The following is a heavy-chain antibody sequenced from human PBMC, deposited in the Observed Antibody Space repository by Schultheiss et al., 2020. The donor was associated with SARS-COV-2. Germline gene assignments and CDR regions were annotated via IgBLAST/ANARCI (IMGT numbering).Heavy chain of an antibody. CDR3: ARELDDYGDDWFDP. CDR2: IYHSGST. CDR1: GYSISSGYY. V-gene: IGHV4-38-2*02. D-gene: IGHD4-17*01. J-gene: IGHJ5*02. Sequence: SETLSLTCAVSGYSISSGYYWGWIRQPPGKGLEWIGSIYHSGSTYYNPSLKSRVTISVDTSKNQFSLKLSSVTAADTAVYYCARELDDYGDDWFDPWGQGTLVTVSS.